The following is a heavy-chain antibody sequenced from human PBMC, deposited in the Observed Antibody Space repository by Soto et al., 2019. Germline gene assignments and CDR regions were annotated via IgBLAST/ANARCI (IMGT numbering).Heavy chain of an antibody. V-gene: IGHV3-7*01. D-gene: IGHD6-25*01. Sequence: PGGSLRLSCAASGFTFNTYWMTWVRQAPGQGLEWVANIKPDGSETYYLDSVKGRFTISRDSARDSVHLQMNVLRAEDTALYYCARFGNIAAAAIDYWGRGTLVTVSS. CDR3: ARFGNIAAAAIDY. J-gene: IGHJ4*02. CDR1: GFTFNTYW. CDR2: IKPDGSET.